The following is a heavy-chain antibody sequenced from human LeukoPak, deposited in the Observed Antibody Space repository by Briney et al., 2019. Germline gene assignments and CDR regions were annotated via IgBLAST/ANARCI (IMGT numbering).Heavy chain of an antibody. V-gene: IGHV1-8*01. CDR1: GYTFTSYD. J-gene: IGHJ4*02. D-gene: IGHD1-1*01. Sequence: ASVKVSCKASGYTFTSYDINWVRQATGQGLEWMRWMNPNSGNTGYAQKFQGRVTMTRNTSISTAYMELSSLRSEDTAVYYCARGSHLHLEFDYWGQGTLVTVSS. CDR3: ARGSHLHLEFDY. CDR2: MNPNSGNT.